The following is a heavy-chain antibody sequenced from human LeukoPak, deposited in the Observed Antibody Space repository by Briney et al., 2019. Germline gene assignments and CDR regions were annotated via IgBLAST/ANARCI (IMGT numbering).Heavy chain of an antibody. CDR2: IYYSGST. Sequence: PSETLSLTCTVSGGSISYYYWSWIRQPPGKGLEWIGYIYYSGSTNYNPSLKSRVTISVDTSKNQFSLKLSSVTAADTAVYYCASAGYCSGGSCSTLDFDYWGQGTLVTVSS. D-gene: IGHD2-15*01. CDR1: GGSISYYY. CDR3: ASAGYCSGGSCSTLDFDY. J-gene: IGHJ4*02. V-gene: IGHV4-59*08.